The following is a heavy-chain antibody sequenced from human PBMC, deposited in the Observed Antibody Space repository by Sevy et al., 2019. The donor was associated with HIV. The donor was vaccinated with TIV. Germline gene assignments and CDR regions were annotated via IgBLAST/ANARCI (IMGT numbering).Heavy chain of an antibody. D-gene: IGHD6-13*01. CDR3: AKDASSSWTGGTFQH. Sequence: GRSLRLSCAASGFIFSGYVMSWVRQAPGKGLEWVSTISGSGGSTYYADSVKGRFAISRDNSKNTLDLEMNSLRVEDTAVYYCAKDASSSWTGGTFQHWGQGTLVTVSS. V-gene: IGHV3-23*01. J-gene: IGHJ1*01. CDR1: GFIFSGYV. CDR2: ISGSGGST.